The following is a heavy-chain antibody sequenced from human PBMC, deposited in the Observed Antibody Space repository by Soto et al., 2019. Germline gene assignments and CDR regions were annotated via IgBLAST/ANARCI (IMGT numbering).Heavy chain of an antibody. Sequence: QVQLQESGPGLVKPSETLSLTCTVSGGSISSYYWSWIRQPPGKGLEWIGYIYYSGGTNYNPSLKSRVTISVDSSKNHFSLKMSSVPAAETAVYYCARRYGGNLDYWGQGTLVTVSS. CDR1: GGSISSYY. CDR3: ARRYGGNLDY. J-gene: IGHJ4*02. CDR2: IYYSGGT. D-gene: IGHD5-12*01. V-gene: IGHV4-59*08.